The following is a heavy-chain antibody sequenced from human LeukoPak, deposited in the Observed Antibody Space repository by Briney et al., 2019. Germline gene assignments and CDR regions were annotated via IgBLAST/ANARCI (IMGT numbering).Heavy chain of an antibody. CDR3: ARGGASIVGATPFDY. D-gene: IGHD1-26*01. CDR2: IKQDGSEK. Sequence: GGSLRLSCAASGFTFSSYWMSWVRQAPGKGLEWVANIKQDGSEKYYVDSVKGRFTISRDNAKNSLYLQMNSLRAEDTAVYYCARGGASIVGATPFDYWGQGTLVTVSS. V-gene: IGHV3-7*01. J-gene: IGHJ4*02. CDR1: GFTFSSYW.